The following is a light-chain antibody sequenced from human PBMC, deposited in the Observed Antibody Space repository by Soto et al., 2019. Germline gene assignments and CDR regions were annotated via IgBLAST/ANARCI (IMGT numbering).Light chain of an antibody. CDR2: EVS. V-gene: IGKV2D-29*01. Sequence: DVVMTQTPLSLSVSPGQPASISCKSSQSLVYSDGKTYFYWYLQKPGQPPQLLIYEVSKRFSGVPDRFSGSGSGTDFTLTISNLEPEDFAVYYCQQHSHWPPWTFGQGTKVDIK. J-gene: IGKJ1*01. CDR1: QSLVYSDGKTY. CDR3: QQHSHWPPWT.